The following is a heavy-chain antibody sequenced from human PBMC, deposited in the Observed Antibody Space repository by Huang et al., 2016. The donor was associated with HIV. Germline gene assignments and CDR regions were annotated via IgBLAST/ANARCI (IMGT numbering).Heavy chain of an antibody. CDR1: EYTLTELS. Sequence: QVQLVQSRAEVKKPGASVKVSCKVSEYTLTELSIHWVRQPPGKGLEWMGGFDPEMGETIYAQKVQGRVTMTEDTSTETAFRELSGLRPEDTAVYYCATGFDVFFDFWGQGTLVTVSS. J-gene: IGHJ4*02. V-gene: IGHV1-24*01. CDR3: ATGFDVFFDF. CDR2: FDPEMGET. D-gene: IGHD3-9*01.